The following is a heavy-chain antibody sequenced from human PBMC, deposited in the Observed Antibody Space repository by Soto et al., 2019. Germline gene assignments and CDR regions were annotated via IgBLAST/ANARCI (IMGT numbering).Heavy chain of an antibody. Sequence: SSETLSLTCAVSGDSISSGYYWAWIRQPPGKGLEWIGYIYYSGSTNYNPSLKSRVTISVDTSKNQFSLNLRSMSPADTAVYYCARVGGLAARTFDYWGPGTLVTVSS. J-gene: IGHJ4*02. CDR2: IYYSGST. D-gene: IGHD6-6*01. V-gene: IGHV4-61*01. CDR1: GDSISSGYY. CDR3: ARVGGLAARTFDY.